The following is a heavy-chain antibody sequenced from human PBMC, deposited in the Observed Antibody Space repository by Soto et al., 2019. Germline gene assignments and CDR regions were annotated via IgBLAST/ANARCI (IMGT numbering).Heavy chain of an antibody. CDR3: ARMGGEYGERNGY. CDR2: IKQDGREK. J-gene: IGHJ4*02. D-gene: IGHD3-10*01. V-gene: IGHV3-7*01. CDR1: GFTFRAFW. Sequence: EVQLVESGGGLVQPGGSLRISCAASGFTFRAFWMTWVRQAPGKGLEWVANIKQDGREKNYVDSVKGRFTISRDNSKESVYLQMNSLRAEDTALYYCARMGGEYGERNGYWGQGTLVTVSS.